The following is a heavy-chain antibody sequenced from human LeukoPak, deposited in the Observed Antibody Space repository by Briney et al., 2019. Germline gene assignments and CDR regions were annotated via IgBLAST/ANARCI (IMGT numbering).Heavy chain of an antibody. D-gene: IGHD3-10*01. CDR1: GYTITSYG. V-gene: IGHV1-18*01. J-gene: IGHJ4*02. Sequence: GASVKVTCKASGYTITSYGISWMRQAPGQGMEWMGWISAYYGNTNYAQKLHGRVTMTTDTATCTTYMDVRRRRCDVSAGYCCARRSAPLVRGTGFDYWGLGTLVTVSS. CDR3: ARRSAPLVRGTGFDY. CDR2: ISAYYGNT.